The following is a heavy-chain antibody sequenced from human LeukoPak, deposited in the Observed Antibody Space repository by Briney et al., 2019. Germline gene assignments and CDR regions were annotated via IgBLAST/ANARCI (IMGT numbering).Heavy chain of an antibody. Sequence: GSLRLSCAASGFTFSSYWMSWVRQAPGKGLEWIGEINHSGSTNYNPSLKSRVTISVDTSKNQFSLKLSSVTAADTAVYYCARARYCSGGSCFEYFQHWGQGTLVTVSS. V-gene: IGHV4-34*01. CDR2: INHSGST. CDR1: GFTFSSYW. CDR3: ARARYCSGGSCFEYFQH. J-gene: IGHJ1*01. D-gene: IGHD2-15*01.